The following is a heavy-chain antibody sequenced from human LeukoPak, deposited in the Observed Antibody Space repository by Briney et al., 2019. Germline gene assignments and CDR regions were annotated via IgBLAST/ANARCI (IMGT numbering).Heavy chain of an antibody. CDR2: INPNSGRT. D-gene: IGHD2-8*01. J-gene: IGHJ6*03. CDR1: GYFFTTFY. V-gene: IGHV1-2*02. CDR3: ARSAGHCNNGVCFTDYYIDV. Sequence: ASVKVSCKASGYFFTTFYLHWVRQAPGQGLEWMGCINPNSGRTNFPQKFQGRVTMTRDTSINTVYMELTSLKSDDTAVYYCARSAGHCNNGVCFTDYYIDVWGTGTTVTVSS.